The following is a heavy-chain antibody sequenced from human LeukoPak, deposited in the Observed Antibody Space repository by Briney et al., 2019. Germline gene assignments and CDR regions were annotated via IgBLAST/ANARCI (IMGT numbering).Heavy chain of an antibody. V-gene: IGHV1-69*05. CDR3: ARDAQDLIWLAYFDY. J-gene: IGHJ4*02. Sequence: SVKVSCKASGGTFSSYAISWVRQAPGQGLEWMGGIIPIFGTANYAQKFQGRVTITTDESTSTAYMELSSLRSEDTAVYYCARDAQDLIWLAYFDYWGQGTLVTVSS. CDR1: GGTFSSYA. CDR2: IIPIFGTA. D-gene: IGHD6-19*01.